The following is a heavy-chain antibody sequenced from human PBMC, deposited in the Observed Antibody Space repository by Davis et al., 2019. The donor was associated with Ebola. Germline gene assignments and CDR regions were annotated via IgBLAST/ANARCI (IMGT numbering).Heavy chain of an antibody. D-gene: IGHD4-11*01. Sequence: GESLKISCAASEFTFSDYWMHWVRQAPGKGLVWVSRISGDGSITTYADSVKGRFTISRDNTKNTLYLQMYSLRAEDTAVYYCARGERTVTTPLAYWGQGALVTDSS. CDR2: ISGDGSIT. V-gene: IGHV3-74*01. CDR1: EFTFSDYW. CDR3: ARGERTVTTPLAY. J-gene: IGHJ4*02.